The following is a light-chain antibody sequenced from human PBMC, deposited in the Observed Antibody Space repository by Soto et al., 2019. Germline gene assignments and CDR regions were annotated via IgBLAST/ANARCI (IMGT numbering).Light chain of an antibody. Sequence: IRMTQSPSSLSASVGDTDTITCRASQIISSHLNWYQQKPGKAPNLLIYTASNLQSGVPSRFSGSGSGTDFTLTISRLQPEDFATYYCQQNYSTPITFGQGTRLEI. CDR3: QQNYSTPIT. V-gene: IGKV1-39*01. CDR2: TAS. J-gene: IGKJ5*01. CDR1: QIISSH.